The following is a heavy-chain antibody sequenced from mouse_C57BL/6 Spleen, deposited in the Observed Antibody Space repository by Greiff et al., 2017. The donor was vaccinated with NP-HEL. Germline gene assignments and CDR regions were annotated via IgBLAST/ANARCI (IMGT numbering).Heavy chain of an antibody. D-gene: IGHD1-1*01. CDR2: ISSGSSTI. V-gene: IGHV5-17*01. J-gene: IGHJ3*01. Sequence: EVKLMESGGGLVKPGGSLKLSCAASGFTFSDYGMHWVRQAPEKGLEWVAYISSGSSTIYYADTVKGRFTISRDNAKNTLFLQMTSLRSEDTAMYYGARPDYYGSSLFAYWGQRTLVTVSA. CDR1: GFTFSDYG. CDR3: ARPDYYGSSLFAY.